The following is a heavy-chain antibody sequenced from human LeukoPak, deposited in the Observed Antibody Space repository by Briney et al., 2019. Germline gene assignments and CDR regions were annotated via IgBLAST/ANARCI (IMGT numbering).Heavy chain of an antibody. CDR2: IYYSGSA. D-gene: IGHD3-22*01. J-gene: IGHJ4*02. CDR1: GGSISSSSYY. CDR3: ARQDYDSSGYLYYFDY. V-gene: IGHV4-39*01. Sequence: SETLSLTCTVSGGSISSSSYYWGWIRQPPGKGLEWIGSIYYSGSAHYNPSLKSRVTISVDTSKNHFSLKLSSGTAADTAVYYCARQDYDSSGYLYYFDYWGQGTLATVSS.